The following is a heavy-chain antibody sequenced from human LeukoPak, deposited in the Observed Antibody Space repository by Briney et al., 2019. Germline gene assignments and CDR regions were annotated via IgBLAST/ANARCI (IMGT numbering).Heavy chain of an antibody. D-gene: IGHD3-16*02. Sequence: QAGGSLRLSCAASRFTFSSYGMHWVRQAPGKGLEWVAFIRYDGSNKYYADSVKGRFTISRDNSKNTLYLQMNSLRAEDTAVYYCAKLSTSSGYYYYMDVWGKGTTVTVSS. V-gene: IGHV3-30*02. J-gene: IGHJ6*03. CDR2: IRYDGSNK. CDR1: RFTFSSYG. CDR3: AKLSTSSGYYYYMDV.